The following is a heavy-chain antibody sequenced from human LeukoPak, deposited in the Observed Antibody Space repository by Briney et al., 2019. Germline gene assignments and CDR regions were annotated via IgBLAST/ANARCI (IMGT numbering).Heavy chain of an antibody. CDR1: GFTFSTYS. CDR3: TTDSIIAAAGK. J-gene: IGHJ4*02. V-gene: IGHV3-15*07. Sequence: GGSLRLSCAASGFTFSTYSMNWVRQAPGKGLEWVGRIKSKTDGGTTDYAAPVKGRFTISRDDSKNTLYLQMNSLKTEDMAVYYCTTDSIIAAAGKWGQGTLVTVSS. CDR2: IKSKTDGGTT. D-gene: IGHD6-13*01.